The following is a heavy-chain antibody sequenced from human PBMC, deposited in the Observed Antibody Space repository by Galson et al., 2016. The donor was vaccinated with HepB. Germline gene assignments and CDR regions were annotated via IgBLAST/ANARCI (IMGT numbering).Heavy chain of an antibody. CDR1: Y. J-gene: IGHJ2*01. V-gene: IGHV3-72*01. CDR3: ARAAGGFDL. D-gene: IGHD1-14*01. CDR2: SRNKANGFIT. Sequence: YWGWVRQPPGKGLEWVARSRNKANGFITDYAASVKGRFTLSRDDSQNSVYLQMNSLKTEDTAMYYCARAAGGFDLWGRGTLVTVSS.